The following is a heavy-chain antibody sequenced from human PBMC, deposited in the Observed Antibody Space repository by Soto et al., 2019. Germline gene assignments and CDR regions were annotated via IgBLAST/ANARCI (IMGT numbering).Heavy chain of an antibody. CDR3: AHPRGYGVFDAYDI. D-gene: IGHD4-17*01. CDR1: VFTVSTHA. CDR2: VSANNINT. J-gene: IGHJ3*02. V-gene: IGHV3-23*01. Sequence: GRLRSSCVASVFTVSTHAMSGVRQAPGKGLEWVSAVSANNINTYYTDSVKGRFSISRDNSINLLYLQMNSLRTEDTAVYYCAHPRGYGVFDAYDIWGQGTMVTV.